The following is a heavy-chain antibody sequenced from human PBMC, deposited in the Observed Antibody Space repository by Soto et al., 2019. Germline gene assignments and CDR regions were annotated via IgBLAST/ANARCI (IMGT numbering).Heavy chain of an antibody. D-gene: IGHD1-7*01. CDR1: GGSISSGDYY. CDR2: IYYSGST. V-gene: IGHV4-30-4*01. J-gene: IGHJ1*01. Sequence: QVQLQKSGPGLVKPSQTLSLTCTVSGGSISSGDYYWSWIRQPPGKGLEWIGYIYYSGSTYYNPSLKSRVTISVDTSKNQFSLTLSSVTAADTAVYYCASVGPANNWNSPGGYSQHWRQGTLLTVSS. CDR3: ASVGPANNWNSPGGYSQH.